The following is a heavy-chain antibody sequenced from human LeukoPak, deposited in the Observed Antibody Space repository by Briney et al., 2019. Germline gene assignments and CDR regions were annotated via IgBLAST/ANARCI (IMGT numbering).Heavy chain of an antibody. CDR1: GGSIRSSYYY. D-gene: IGHD3-16*01. CDR3: ARRYGP. J-gene: IGHJ5*02. V-gene: IGHV4-39*01. CDR2: IYDSGST. Sequence: SETLSLTCTVSGGSIRSSYYYWGWIRQPPGKGLEWIGSIYDSGSTYYNPSLKSRVTISVDTSKNQFSLKLNSVTAADTPVYYCARRYGPWGQGTLVTVSS.